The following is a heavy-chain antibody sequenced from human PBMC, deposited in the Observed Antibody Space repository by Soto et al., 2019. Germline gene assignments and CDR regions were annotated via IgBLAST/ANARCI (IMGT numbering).Heavy chain of an antibody. CDR1: GGSISSSSYY. V-gene: IGHV4-39*01. CDR2: IYYSGST. J-gene: IGHJ3*01. Sequence: SETLSLTCTVSGGSISSSSYYWGWIRQPPGKGLEWIGSIYYSGSTSYNPSLKSRVTISVDTPKNQFSLTLNSVTAADTAVYYCARARWYDAFDVWGQGTVVTVSS. D-gene: IGHD2-15*01. CDR3: ARARWYDAFDV.